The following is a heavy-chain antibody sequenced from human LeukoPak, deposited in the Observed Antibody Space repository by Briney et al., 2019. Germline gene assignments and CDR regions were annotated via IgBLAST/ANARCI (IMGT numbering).Heavy chain of an antibody. D-gene: IGHD3-22*01. CDR3: AKSSYYYDSSGYLGY. J-gene: IGHJ4*02. CDR2: ISGSGGST. Sequence: GGSLRLSCAASGFTFSSYAMSWVRQAPGKGLEWVSAISGSGGSTYYADSVKGRFTISRDNSKNTLYLQMHSLRAEDTAVYYCAKSSYYYDSSGYLGYWGQGTLVTVSS. CDR1: GFTFSSYA. V-gene: IGHV3-23*01.